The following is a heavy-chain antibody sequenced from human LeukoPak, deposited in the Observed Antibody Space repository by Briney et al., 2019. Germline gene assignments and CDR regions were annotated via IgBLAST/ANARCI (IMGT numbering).Heavy chain of an antibody. Sequence: GASVKVSCKASGYTFTSYYMHWVRQAPGQGLEWMGIINPSGGSTSYAQKFQGRVTMTRDTSASTVYMELSSLRSEDTAVYYCARGGQRSSWSRGYFDYWGQGTLVTVSS. D-gene: IGHD6-13*01. CDR3: ARGGQRSSWSRGYFDY. V-gene: IGHV1-46*01. CDR1: GYTFTSYY. J-gene: IGHJ4*02. CDR2: INPSGGST.